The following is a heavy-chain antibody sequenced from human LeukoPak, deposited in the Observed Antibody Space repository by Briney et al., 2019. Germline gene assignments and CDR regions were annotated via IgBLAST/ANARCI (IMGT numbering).Heavy chain of an antibody. J-gene: IGHJ4*02. CDR1: GFTFSNFV. Sequence: GGSLRLSCAASGFTFSNFVIHWVRQAPGKGLEWVTFIRYDGSTKYYADSVKGRITISRDNPKNTLYLQMNSLRAEDTAVYYCAKDFGSTNYWGQGTLVTVSS. D-gene: IGHD1-1*01. V-gene: IGHV3-30*02. CDR2: IRYDGSTK. CDR3: AKDFGSTNY.